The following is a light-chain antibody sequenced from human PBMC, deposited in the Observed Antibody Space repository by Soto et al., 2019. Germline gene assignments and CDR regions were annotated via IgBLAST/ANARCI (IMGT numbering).Light chain of an antibody. CDR1: QSIGRW. CDR2: KAC. Sequence: DIQMTQSPSTVSASVGDRVTITCPASQSIGRWLAGYRQKPGTGPKLLIHKACSLESGVPSRFSGSGSVTESTLTIRDMEPDDFATYLCRGYNIDWSFGQTTNAEI. J-gene: IGKJ1*01. V-gene: IGKV1-5*03. CDR3: RGYNIDWS.